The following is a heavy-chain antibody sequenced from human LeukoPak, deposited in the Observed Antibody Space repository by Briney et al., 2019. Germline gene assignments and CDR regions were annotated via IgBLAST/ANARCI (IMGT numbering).Heavy chain of an antibody. CDR1: RLTLSSYW. CDR2: INGDGSIT. Sequence: GGSLRLSCAGSRLTLSSYWMQWVRHAPGKGLVWVSRINGDGSITNYADSVKGRFTISRDNAKNTLFLQMDSLRDEDTAVYYCARADSGWYYFDYWGQGTLVTVSS. J-gene: IGHJ4*02. V-gene: IGHV3-74*01. D-gene: IGHD6-19*01. CDR3: ARADSGWYYFDY.